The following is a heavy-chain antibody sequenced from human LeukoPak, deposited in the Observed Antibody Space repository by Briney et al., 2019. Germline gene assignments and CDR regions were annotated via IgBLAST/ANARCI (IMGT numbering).Heavy chain of an antibody. CDR3: ARVGIDSSCYYYYHYYMDV. CDR1: GGSFSGYY. CDR2: INHSGST. J-gene: IGHJ6*03. Sequence: PSETLSLTCAVYGGSFSGYYWSWIRQPPGKGLEWIGEINHSGSTNYNPSLTSRVTISVDTSKNQFSLKLSSVTAADTAVYYCARVGIDSSCYYYYHYYMDVWGKGTTVTVSS. D-gene: IGHD3-22*01. V-gene: IGHV4-34*01.